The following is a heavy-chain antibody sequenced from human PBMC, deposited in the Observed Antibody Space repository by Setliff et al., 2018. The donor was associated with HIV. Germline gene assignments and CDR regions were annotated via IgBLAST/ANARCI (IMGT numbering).Heavy chain of an antibody. CDR2: IIPIFDTP. CDR1: GDTFNTYA. V-gene: IGHV1-69*05. D-gene: IGHD2-8*01. J-gene: IGHJ6*02. CDR3: AKSGPRRNNGYQLSVRTWGMDV. Sequence: SVKVSCKASGDTFNTYAISWVRQAPGQGLEWIGGIIPIFDTPHNAQNFQGRVAITTDESTSTAYMELSSLRSEDTAVYYCAKSGPRRNNGYQLSVRTWGMDVWGQGTTVTVSS.